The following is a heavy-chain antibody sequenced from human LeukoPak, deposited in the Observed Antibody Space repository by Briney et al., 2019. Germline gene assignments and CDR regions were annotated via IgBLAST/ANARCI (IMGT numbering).Heavy chain of an antibody. CDR2: INHSGST. Sequence: SETLSLTCAVYGGSFSGYYWSWIRQPPGKGLDWIGEINHSGSTNYNPSLKSRVTMSVDTSKNQFSLKLSSVTAADTAVYYCARAIEGYYFDYWGQGTLVTVSS. J-gene: IGHJ4*02. CDR1: GGSFSGYY. V-gene: IGHV4-34*01. CDR3: ARAIEGYYFDY.